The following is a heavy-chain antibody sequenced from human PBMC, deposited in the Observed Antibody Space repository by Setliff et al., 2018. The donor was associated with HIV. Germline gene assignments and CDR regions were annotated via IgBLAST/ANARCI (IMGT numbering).Heavy chain of an antibody. Sequence: PGESLKISCKTSGYTFSTRWIGWVRQRPGKGLEWLGIIYPGDSDIRYGPSFQSQVTISADKYLSTAYLQWISLKASDSAMYYCATVDYYDNTRSRNYFDYWGQGTLVTVSS. V-gene: IGHV5-51*01. CDR3: ATVDYYDNTRSRNYFDY. D-gene: IGHD3-22*01. CDR2: IYPGDSDI. CDR1: GYTFSTRW. J-gene: IGHJ4*02.